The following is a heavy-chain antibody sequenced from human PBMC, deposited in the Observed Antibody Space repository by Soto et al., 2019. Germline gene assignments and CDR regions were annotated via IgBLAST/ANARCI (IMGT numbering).Heavy chain of an antibody. Sequence: SETLSLTCAVYGGSFSGYYWSWIRQPPGKGLEWIGEINHSGSTNYNPSLRSRVTMTTDTSTSTAYMELGSLRSDDTAVYYCAREQSYSSGWYWFDPWGQGTLVTVSS. CDR2: INHSGST. D-gene: IGHD6-19*01. CDR1: GGSFSGYY. J-gene: IGHJ5*02. V-gene: IGHV4-34*10. CDR3: AREQSYSSGWYWFDP.